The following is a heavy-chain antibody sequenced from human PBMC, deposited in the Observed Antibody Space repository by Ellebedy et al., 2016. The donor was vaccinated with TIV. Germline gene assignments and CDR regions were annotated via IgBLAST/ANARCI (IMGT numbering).Heavy chain of an antibody. J-gene: IGHJ4*02. Sequence: SETLSLXXAVYGGSFSGYYWSWIRQPPGKGLEWIGEINHSGSTNYNPSLKSRVTISVDTSKNQFSLKLSSVTAADTAVYYCARGYRITMIVVVNQFDYWGQGTLVTVSS. CDR1: GGSFSGYY. CDR3: ARGYRITMIVVVNQFDY. D-gene: IGHD3-22*01. V-gene: IGHV4-34*01. CDR2: INHSGST.